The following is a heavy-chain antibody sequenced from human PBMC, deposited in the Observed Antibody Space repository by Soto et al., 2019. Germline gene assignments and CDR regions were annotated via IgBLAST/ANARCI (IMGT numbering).Heavy chain of an antibody. CDR3: ARRGVIPTYYYYYGMDV. Sequence: SVEVTCKASGGTFSSYRINWVRQAPGQGLEWVGGIIPIFGTANYAQKFQGRVTITADESTSTAYMELSSLRSEDTAVYYCARRGVIPTYYYYYGMDVWGQGTTVTVSS. V-gene: IGHV1-69*13. CDR2: IIPIFGTA. D-gene: IGHD3-10*01. CDR1: GGTFSSYR. J-gene: IGHJ6*02.